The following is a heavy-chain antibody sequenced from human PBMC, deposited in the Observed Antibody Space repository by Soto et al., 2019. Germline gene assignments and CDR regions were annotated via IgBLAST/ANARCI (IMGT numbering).Heavy chain of an antibody. CDR3: AKKVKVFRYFDWLGPDY. V-gene: IGHV3-23*01. CDR2: ISGSGGST. Sequence: GGSLRLSCAASGFTFSSYAMSWVRQAPGKGLEWVSAISGSGGSTYYADSVKGRFTISRDNSKNTLYLQMNSLRAEDTAVYYCAKKVKVFRYFDWLGPDYWGQGPLFPVSS. J-gene: IGHJ4*02. D-gene: IGHD3-9*01. CDR1: GFTFSSYA.